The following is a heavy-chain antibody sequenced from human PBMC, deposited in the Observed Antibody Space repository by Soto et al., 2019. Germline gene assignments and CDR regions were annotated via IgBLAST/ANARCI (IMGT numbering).Heavy chain of an antibody. CDR2: IYSGGNR. V-gene: IGHV3-66*01. CDR1: GFTVSVNH. D-gene: IGHD2-2*01. CDR3: AGGYQLPI. J-gene: IGHJ4*02. Sequence: EVQVVESGGGLVQPGGSLRLSCAASGFTVSVNHMSWVRQAPGKGLEWVSLIYSGGNRYYADSVKGRFTIARDNSKNTLYLQMNSLRAEDTAVYYCAGGYQLPIWVQGTQVTGSS.